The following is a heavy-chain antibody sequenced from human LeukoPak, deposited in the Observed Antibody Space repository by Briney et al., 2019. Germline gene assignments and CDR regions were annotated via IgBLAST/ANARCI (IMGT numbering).Heavy chain of an antibody. J-gene: IGHJ4*02. V-gene: IGHV3-30*18. CDR3: AKDAEDVVVVAATSYLDY. Sequence: GRSLRLSCAASGFTFSSYGMHWVRQAPGKGLEWVAVISYDGSNKYYADSVKGRFTISRDNSKNTLYLQMNSLRAEDTAVYYCAKDAEDVVVVAATSYLDYWGQGTLVTVSS. CDR1: GFTFSSYG. CDR2: ISYDGSNK. D-gene: IGHD2-15*01.